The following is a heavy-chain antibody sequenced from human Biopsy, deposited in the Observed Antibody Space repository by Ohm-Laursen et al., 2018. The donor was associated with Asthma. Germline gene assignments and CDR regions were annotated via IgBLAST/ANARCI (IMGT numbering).Heavy chain of an antibody. D-gene: IGHD3-22*01. V-gene: IGHV3-48*01. CDR3: ARDANIYYDSSGYYYNYYYGMDV. J-gene: IGHJ6*02. Sequence: SLRLSCAASGFTFSSYSMNWVRQAPGKGLEWVSCISSSSSTIYYADSVKGRFTISRDNAKNSLYLQMNSLRAEDTAVYYCARDANIYYDSSGYYYNYYYGMDVWGQGTTVTVSS. CDR2: ISSSSSTI. CDR1: GFTFSSYS.